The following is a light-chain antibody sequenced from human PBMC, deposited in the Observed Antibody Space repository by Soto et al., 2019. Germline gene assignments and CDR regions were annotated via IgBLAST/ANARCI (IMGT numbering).Light chain of an antibody. CDR3: QQTFSLLT. J-gene: IGKJ4*01. CDR2: GAS. CDR1: QSISTF. V-gene: IGKV1-39*01. Sequence: DIQMTQSPSSLSASVGDRVTITCRASQSISTFLNWYQQIPGKAPRLLIYGASSLQSGVPVRFSGSGSGTDFTLTISRLQPEDFATYYCQQTFSLLTFGGGTKVEIK.